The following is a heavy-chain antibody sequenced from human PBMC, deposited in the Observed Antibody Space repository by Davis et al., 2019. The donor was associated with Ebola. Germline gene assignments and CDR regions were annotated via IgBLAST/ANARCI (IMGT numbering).Heavy chain of an antibody. CDR3: AKGWSYLDY. CDR2: ISYDGNNQ. D-gene: IGHD3-3*01. Sequence: GESLKISCAASGFTFSSYGMHWVRQTPGKGLEWVAIISYDGNNQYYADSVKGRFTISRDNSKNTLYLRMNSLKSEDTAMFYCAKGWSYLDYWGQGTLVSVSS. V-gene: IGHV3-30*18. J-gene: IGHJ4*02. CDR1: GFTFSSYG.